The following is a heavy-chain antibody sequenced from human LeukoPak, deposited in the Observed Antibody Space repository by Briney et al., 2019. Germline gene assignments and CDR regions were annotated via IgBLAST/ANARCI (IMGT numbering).Heavy chain of an antibody. J-gene: IGHJ4*02. CDR3: ARDGEGSGSYSLPNYFDY. V-gene: IGHV4-61*02. Sequence: PSETLSLTCTVSGDSISSSNFYWSWIRQPAGKGLEWIGRIYTSGSTYYNPSLKSRVTISVDTSKNQFSLKLSSVTDADTAVYYCARDGEGSGSYSLPNYFDYWGQGTLVTVSS. CDR2: IYTSGST. CDR1: GDSISSSNFY. D-gene: IGHD1-26*01.